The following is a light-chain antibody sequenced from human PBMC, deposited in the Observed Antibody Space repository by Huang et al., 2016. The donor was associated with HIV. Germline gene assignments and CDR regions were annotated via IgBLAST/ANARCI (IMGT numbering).Light chain of an antibody. CDR2: AAS. J-gene: IGKJ4*01. Sequence: DIQMTQSPSSVSASVGDKVTITCRASQDISTWLAWYQQKPGKAPKLLIFAASRLHDAVPPRFSGTGSGTSFTLTITNLQPDDFATYYCQQSDRFPLTFCGGTRVDIK. CDR1: QDISTW. CDR3: QQSDRFPLT. V-gene: IGKV1-12*01.